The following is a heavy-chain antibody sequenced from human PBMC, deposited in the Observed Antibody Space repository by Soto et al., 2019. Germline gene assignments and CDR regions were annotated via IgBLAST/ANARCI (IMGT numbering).Heavy chain of an antibody. Sequence: QVQLVQSGAEVKKPGASVKVSCKASGYTFTTYGIIWVRQAPGQGLEWMGWINGYNGNTNYAQKLQGRVTMTTDTATSTAYMELRSLRSDDTAVYYCARDPVAGTYFDYWGQGTLVTVSS. J-gene: IGHJ4*02. CDR3: ARDPVAGTYFDY. CDR2: INGYNGNT. CDR1: GYTFTTYG. V-gene: IGHV1-18*01. D-gene: IGHD6-19*01.